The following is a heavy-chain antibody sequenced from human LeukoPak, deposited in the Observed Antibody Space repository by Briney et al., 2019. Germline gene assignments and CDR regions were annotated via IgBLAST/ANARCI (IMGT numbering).Heavy chain of an antibody. V-gene: IGHV3-48*01. CDR1: GFTFSNYA. CDR2: IDSSSISI. D-gene: IGHD4/OR15-4a*01. CDR3: AKRANNDAFDI. Sequence: GGSLRLSCASSGFTFSNYAMIWVRQAPGKGLEWISYIDSSSISIHYADSVKGRFTISRDNSKNTLYLQMNSLRAEDTAVYYCAKRANNDAFDIWGQGTMVTVSS. J-gene: IGHJ3*02.